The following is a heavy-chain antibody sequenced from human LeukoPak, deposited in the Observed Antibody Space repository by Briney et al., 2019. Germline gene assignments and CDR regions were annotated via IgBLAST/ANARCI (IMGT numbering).Heavy chain of an antibody. CDR2: INSDGSST. CDR3: ARMQLVGDPIDY. CDR1: GFTFSSYW. J-gene: IGHJ4*02. D-gene: IGHD1-26*01. Sequence: PGGSLRLSCAASGFTFSSYWMHWVRQAPGKGLVWVSRINSDGSSTSYADSVKGRFTISRDNAKNTLYLQMNSLRAEDTAVYYCARMQLVGDPIDYWGQGTLVTVSS. V-gene: IGHV3-74*01.